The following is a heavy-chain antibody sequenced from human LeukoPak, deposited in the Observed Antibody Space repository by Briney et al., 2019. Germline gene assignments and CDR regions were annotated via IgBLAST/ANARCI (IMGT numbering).Heavy chain of an antibody. CDR3: ARGLPYDFWSGYYRTYYYYYMDV. D-gene: IGHD3-3*01. CDR1: GYSISSGYY. V-gene: IGHV4-38-2*01. J-gene: IGHJ6*03. CDR2: IYHSGST. Sequence: PSETLSLTCAVSGYSISSGYYWGWIRKPPGKGLEWIGSIYHSGSTYYNPSLKSRVTISVDTSKNQFSLKLSSVTAADTAVYYCARGLPYDFWSGYYRTYYYYYMDVWGKGTTVTVSS.